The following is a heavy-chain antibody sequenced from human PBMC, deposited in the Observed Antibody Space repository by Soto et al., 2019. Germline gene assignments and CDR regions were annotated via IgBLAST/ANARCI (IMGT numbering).Heavy chain of an antibody. CDR3: AKDSFYYDSSGSYLFDY. V-gene: IGHV3-23*01. D-gene: IGHD3-22*01. Sequence: GGSLRLSCAASGFIFSSYAMSWVRQAPGKGLEWVSAISGSGGNTYYADSVKGRFTISRDNSKNTLFLQMNSLGAEDTALYFCAKDSFYYDSSGSYLFDYWGRGTLVTVSS. CDR1: GFIFSSYA. CDR2: ISGSGGNT. J-gene: IGHJ4*02.